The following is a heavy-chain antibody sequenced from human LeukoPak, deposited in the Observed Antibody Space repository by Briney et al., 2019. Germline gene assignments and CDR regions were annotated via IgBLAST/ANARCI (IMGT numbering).Heavy chain of an antibody. D-gene: IGHD6-19*01. CDR2: INHSGST. CDR3: ARDLEAVGSHFDY. V-gene: IGHV4-34*01. J-gene: IGHJ4*02. CDR1: GGSFSGYY. Sequence: SETLSLTCAVYGGSFSGYYWSWIRQPPGKGLEWIGEINHSGSTNYNPSLKSRVTISVDTSKNQFSLKLSSVTAADTAVYYCARDLEAVGSHFDYWGQGTLVTVSS.